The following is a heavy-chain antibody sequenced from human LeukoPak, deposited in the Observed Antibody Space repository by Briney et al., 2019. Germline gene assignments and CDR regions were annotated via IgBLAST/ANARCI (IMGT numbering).Heavy chain of an antibody. D-gene: IGHD3-22*01. CDR3: ARDLNYYDSSGYGH. V-gene: IGHV3-53*01. J-gene: IGHJ4*02. CDR2: IYSGGSP. CDR1: GFTFSTNY. Sequence: GGSLRLSCAASGFTFSTNYMSWVRQAPGKGLEWVSVIYSGGSPYNADSVKGRFTISRDNSKNTPYLQMNSLRAEDTAVYYCARDLNYYDSSGYGHWGQGTLVTVSS.